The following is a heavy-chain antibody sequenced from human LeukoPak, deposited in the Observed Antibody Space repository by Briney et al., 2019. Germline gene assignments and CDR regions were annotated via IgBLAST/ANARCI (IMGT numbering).Heavy chain of an antibody. D-gene: IGHD2-21*02. V-gene: IGHV1-69*13. J-gene: IGHJ5*02. CDR1: GGTFSSYA. Sequence: SVKVSCKASGGTFSSYAISWVRQAPGQGLEWMGGIIPIFGTANYAQKFQGRVTITADESTSTAYMELSSLRSEDTAVYYCARGPYCGGDCYLAYWFDPWGQGTPVTVSS. CDR3: ARGPYCGGDCYLAYWFDP. CDR2: IIPIFGTA.